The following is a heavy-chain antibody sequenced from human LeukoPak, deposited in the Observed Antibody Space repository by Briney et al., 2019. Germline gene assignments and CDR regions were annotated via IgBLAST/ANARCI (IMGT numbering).Heavy chain of an antibody. CDR2: MDPNRGNT. D-gene: IGHD6-13*01. Sequence: ASVKVSCKTSGYTFGSSHINWVRQSNGQGLEWMGWMDPNRGNTGYAQKFQGRVTMTRNTSISTAYMELSGLRSEDTALYYCTRTIAATRTLYPWGQGTQVIVSS. CDR3: TRTIAATRTLYP. V-gene: IGHV1-8*01. J-gene: IGHJ5*02. CDR1: GYTFGSSH.